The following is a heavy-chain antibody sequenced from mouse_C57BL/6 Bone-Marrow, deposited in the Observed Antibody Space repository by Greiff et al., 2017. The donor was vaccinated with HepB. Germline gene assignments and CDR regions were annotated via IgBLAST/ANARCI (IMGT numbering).Heavy chain of an antibody. J-gene: IGHJ1*03. CDR1: GFTFSDFY. CDR2: SRNKANDYTT. CDR3: ARDAPTTVVATDWYFDV. V-gene: IGHV7-1*01. Sequence: EVKLVESGGGLVQSGRSLRLSCATSGFTFSDFYMEWVRQAPGKGLEWIAASRNKANDYTTEYSASVKGRFIVSRDTSQSVLYLQMNALRAEDTAIYYCARDAPTTVVATDWYFDVWGTGTSVTVSS. D-gene: IGHD1-1*01.